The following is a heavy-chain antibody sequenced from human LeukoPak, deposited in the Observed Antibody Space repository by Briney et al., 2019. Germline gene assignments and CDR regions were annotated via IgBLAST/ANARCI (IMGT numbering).Heavy chain of an antibody. J-gene: IGHJ5*02. CDR3: ARVEWELHWFDP. D-gene: IGHD1-26*01. V-gene: IGHV4-30-2*01. Sequence: SETLSLTCTVSGGSISSGGYYWSWIRQPPGKGLEWIGYIYHSGSTYYNPSLKSRVTISVDRSKNQFSLKLSSVTAADTAVYYCARVEWELHWFDPWGQGTLVTVSS. CDR1: GGSISSGGYY. CDR2: IYHSGST.